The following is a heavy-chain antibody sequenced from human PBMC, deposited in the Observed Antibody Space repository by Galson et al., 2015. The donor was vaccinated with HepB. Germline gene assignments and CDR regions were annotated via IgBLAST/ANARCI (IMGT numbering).Heavy chain of an antibody. J-gene: IGHJ4*02. D-gene: IGHD3-10*02. CDR2: IYYSGTT. CDR3: TGKSGHYVDF. Sequence: QTPGKGLEWIGYIYYSGTTYYNPSLKSRVTVSMDTSKNQFSLKLRSVTAVDTAVYYCTGKSGHYVDFWGQGTLVTVSS. V-gene: IGHV4-28*01.